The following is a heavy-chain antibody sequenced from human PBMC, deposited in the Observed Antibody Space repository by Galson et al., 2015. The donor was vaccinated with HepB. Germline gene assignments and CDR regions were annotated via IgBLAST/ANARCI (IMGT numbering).Heavy chain of an antibody. CDR2: ISAYNGDT. Sequence: SVKVSCKASGFTFTRYGFSWVRQAPGQGLEWVGWISAYNGDTNYGQKVQDRVTLTTDTFTSTAYMELRSLRPDDTAVYYCARDFGSTRFSGPVGMDVWGQGTLVTVSS. CDR3: ARDFGSTRFSGPVGMDV. J-gene: IGHJ4*02. V-gene: IGHV1-18*01. CDR1: GFTFTRYG. D-gene: IGHD3-3*01.